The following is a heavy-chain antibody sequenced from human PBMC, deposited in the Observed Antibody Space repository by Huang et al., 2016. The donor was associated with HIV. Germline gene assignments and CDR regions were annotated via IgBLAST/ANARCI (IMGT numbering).Heavy chain of an antibody. V-gene: IGHV4-30-4*08. D-gene: IGHD3-3*01. CDR3: ARAPATHSVFFY. Sequence: VQLQESGPGLVKPSQTLSLTCTVSGDSIRSGGYYWTWIRQSPAKGLEWIGYIYYSGSSDYNPSLKSRVSISIDAFKNRVSLKLKSVTVADTAVYYCARAPATHSVFFYWGQGTLVTVSA. J-gene: IGHJ4*02. CDR1: GDSIRSGGYY. CDR2: IYYSGSS.